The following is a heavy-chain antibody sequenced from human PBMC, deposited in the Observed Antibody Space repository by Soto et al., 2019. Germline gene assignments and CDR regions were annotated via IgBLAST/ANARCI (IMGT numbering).Heavy chain of an antibody. CDR1: GGSISSYY. CDR2: IYYSGST. CDR3: ARVEQWLVNDAFDI. V-gene: IGHV4-59*01. Sequence: SETLSLTCTVSGGSISSYYWSWIRQPPGKGLEWIGYIYYSGSTNYNPSLKSRVTISVDTSKNQFSLKLSSVTAADTAVHYCARVEQWLVNDAFDIRGQGAIVTVSS. J-gene: IGHJ3*02. D-gene: IGHD6-19*01.